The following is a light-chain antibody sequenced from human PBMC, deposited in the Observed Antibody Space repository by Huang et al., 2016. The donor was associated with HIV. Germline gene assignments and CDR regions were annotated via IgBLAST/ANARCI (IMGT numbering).Light chain of an antibody. CDR2: DAS. V-gene: IGKV3-11*01. Sequence: EIVLTQSPATLSMSPGQRATLSCRASQSIGRSLAWYQQRPGQAPRLLIYDASNRATGIPARFSGRGSGTDVSLTISSLEPEDFAVYYCQQRSNWLPYTFGQGTKLEIK. J-gene: IGKJ2*01. CDR3: QQRSNWLPYT. CDR1: QSIGRS.